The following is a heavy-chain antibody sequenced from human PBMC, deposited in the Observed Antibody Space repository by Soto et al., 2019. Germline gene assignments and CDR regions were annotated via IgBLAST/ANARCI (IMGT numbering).Heavy chain of an antibody. CDR2: INAGNGNT. Sequence: PGGSLRLSCAASGYTFTSYAMHWVRQAPGQRLEWMGWINAGNGNTKYSQKFQGRVTITRDTSASTAYMELSSLRSEDTAVYYCARGDGYYYFDYWGQGTLVTVSS. V-gene: IGHV1-3*01. J-gene: IGHJ4*02. CDR3: ARGDGYYYFDY. D-gene: IGHD3-22*01. CDR1: GYTFTSYA.